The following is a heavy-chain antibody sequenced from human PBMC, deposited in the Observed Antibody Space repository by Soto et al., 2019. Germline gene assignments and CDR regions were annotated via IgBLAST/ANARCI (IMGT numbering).Heavy chain of an antibody. CDR1: VGSISSITYY. J-gene: IGHJ4*02. V-gene: IGHV4-39*01. CDR3: ARYPRLDC. Sequence: SETLSLSCTVSVGSISSITYYWGWIRQPPGKGLEWIGTIYYSGSTYYNPSLKSRVTISLDTSKNQFSLKLSSVTAADTAVYFCARYPRLDCWGQGTLVTVSS. CDR2: IYYSGST.